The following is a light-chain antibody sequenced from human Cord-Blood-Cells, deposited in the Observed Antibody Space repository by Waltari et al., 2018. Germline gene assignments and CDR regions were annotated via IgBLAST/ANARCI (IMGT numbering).Light chain of an antibody. Sequence: DIVMTPSPDSLAVSLGERATIHCKSSPSVLYSSNNKNYLAWYQQKPGHPPKLLIYWASTRESGVPDRFSGSGSGTDFTLTISSLQAEDVAVYYCQQYYSTPQTFGQGTKVEIK. CDR3: QQYYSTPQT. CDR1: PSVLYSSNNKNY. CDR2: WAS. V-gene: IGKV4-1*01. J-gene: IGKJ1*01.